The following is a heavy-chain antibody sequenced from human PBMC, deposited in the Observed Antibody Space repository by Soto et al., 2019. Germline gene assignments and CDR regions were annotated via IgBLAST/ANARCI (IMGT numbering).Heavy chain of an antibody. D-gene: IGHD2-15*01. V-gene: IGHV3-23*01. J-gene: IGHJ4*02. CDR2: ISGSGGST. CDR3: AKAPFVVVVAACDY. Sequence: GGSLRLSCAASGFTFSSYAMSWVRQAPGKGLEWVSAISGSGGSTYYADSVKGRFTISRDNSKNTLYLQMNSLRAEDTAVYYCAKAPFVVVVAACDYWGQGTLVTVSS. CDR1: GFTFSSYA.